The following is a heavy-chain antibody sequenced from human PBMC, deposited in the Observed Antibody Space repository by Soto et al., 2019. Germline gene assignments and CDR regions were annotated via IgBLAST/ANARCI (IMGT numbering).Heavy chain of an antibody. CDR2: ISAYNGKT. J-gene: IGHJ5*02. V-gene: IGHV1-18*04. D-gene: IGHD3-9*01. Sequence: ASVKVSCKASGYTFTSYGISWVRQAPGQGLEWMGWISAYNGKTNYAQKLQGRVPMTTDTSTRTAYMELRSLRSDDTAVYYCARVPTYDILTGYPDRFGQGTLVTVSS. CDR3: ARVPTYDILTGYPDR. CDR1: GYTFTSYG.